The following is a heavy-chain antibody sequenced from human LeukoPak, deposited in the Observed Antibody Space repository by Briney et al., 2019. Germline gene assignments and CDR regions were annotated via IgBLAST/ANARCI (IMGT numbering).Heavy chain of an antibody. D-gene: IGHD3-22*01. CDR2: IYYSGST. J-gene: IGHJ4*02. Sequence: SETLSLTCTVSGGSISSYYWSWIRQPPGKGLEWIGYIYYSGSTNYNPSLKSRVTISVDTSKNQFSLKLSSVTAADTAVYYCARDAPTDGSGYYRGGLDYWGQGTLVTVSS. V-gene: IGHV4-59*01. CDR1: GGSISSYY. CDR3: ARDAPTDGSGYYRGGLDY.